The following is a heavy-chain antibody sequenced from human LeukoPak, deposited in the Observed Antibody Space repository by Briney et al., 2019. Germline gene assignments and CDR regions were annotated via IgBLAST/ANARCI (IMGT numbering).Heavy chain of an antibody. D-gene: IGHD3-22*01. CDR3: AGGTDYYDSSGYS. CDR1: GGSISSYY. V-gene: IGHV4-59*01. Sequence: SETLSLTCTVSGGSISSYYWSWIRQSPGKGLEWIGYIYYSGSTNYNPSLKSRVTISVDTSKNQFSLKLSSVTAADTAVYYCAGGTDYYDSSGYSWGQGTLVTVSS. J-gene: IGHJ5*02. CDR2: IYYSGST.